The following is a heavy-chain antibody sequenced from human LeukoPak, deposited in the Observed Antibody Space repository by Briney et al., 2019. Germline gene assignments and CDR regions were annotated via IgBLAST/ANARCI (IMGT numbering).Heavy chain of an antibody. J-gene: IGHJ4*02. CDR3: ARVYSSGWYYFDY. CDR2: IYHSGST. D-gene: IGHD6-19*01. CDR1: GGSISSGGYS. V-gene: IGHV4-30-2*01. Sequence: SQTLSLTCAVSGGSISSGGYSWSWIRQPPGKGLEWIGYIYHSGSTYYNPSLKSRVTISVDRSKTQFSLKLSSVTAADTAVYYCARVYSSGWYYFDYWGQGTLVTVSS.